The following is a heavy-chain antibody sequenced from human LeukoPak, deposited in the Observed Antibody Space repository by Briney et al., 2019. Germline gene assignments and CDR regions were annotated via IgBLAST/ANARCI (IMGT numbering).Heavy chain of an antibody. Sequence: PSQTLSLTCTVSGGSISSGSYYWSWIRQPAGKGLEWIGRIYTSGSTNYNPSLKSRVTISVDTSKNQFSLKLSSVTAADTAVYYCAGGAYCSGGSCHDAFDIWGQGTMVTVSS. CDR3: AGGAYCSGGSCHDAFDI. J-gene: IGHJ3*02. D-gene: IGHD2-15*01. V-gene: IGHV4-61*02. CDR2: IYTSGST. CDR1: GGSISSGSYY.